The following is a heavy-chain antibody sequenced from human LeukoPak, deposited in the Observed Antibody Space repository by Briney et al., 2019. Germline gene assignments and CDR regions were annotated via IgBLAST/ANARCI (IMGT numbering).Heavy chain of an antibody. Sequence: GGSLRLSCTASGFTFSTYAMHWVRQAPGKGLEWVAVISYDGRNKYYADSVKGRFTISRDNSKNTLYLQMNSLRAEDTAVYYCAKDRRPYYNYMDVWGKGTTVTVSS. CDR1: GFTFSTYA. J-gene: IGHJ6*03. CDR2: ISYDGRNK. V-gene: IGHV3-30-3*01. CDR3: AKDRRPYYNYMDV.